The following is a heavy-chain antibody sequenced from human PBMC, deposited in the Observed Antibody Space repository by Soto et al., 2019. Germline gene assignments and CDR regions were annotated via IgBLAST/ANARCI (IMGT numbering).Heavy chain of an antibody. V-gene: IGHV3-11*01. Sequence: GGSLRLSCAASGFTFSDYYMSWIRQAPGKGLEWVSYISSSGSTIYYADSVKGRFTISRDNAKNSLYLQMNSLRAEDTAVYYCARDLGPTKDVLRFLEWLSPTDYWGQGTLVTVSS. CDR2: ISSSGSTI. CDR1: GFTFSDYY. CDR3: ARDLGPTKDVLRFLEWLSPTDY. D-gene: IGHD3-3*01. J-gene: IGHJ4*02.